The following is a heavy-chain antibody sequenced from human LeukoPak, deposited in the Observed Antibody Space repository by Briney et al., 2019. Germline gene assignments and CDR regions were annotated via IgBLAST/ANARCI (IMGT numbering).Heavy chain of an antibody. D-gene: IGHD6-13*01. J-gene: IGHJ1*01. CDR1: GGSISSSSYY. V-gene: IGHV4-39*01. CDR2: IYYSGST. CDR3: ARRDSSWAAEYFQH. Sequence: PSETLSLTCTVSGGSISSSSYYWGWIRQPPGKGLEWIGSIYYSGSTYYNPSLKSRVTISVDTSKNQFSLKLSSVTAADTAVYYCARRDSSWAAEYFQHWGQGTLVTVSS.